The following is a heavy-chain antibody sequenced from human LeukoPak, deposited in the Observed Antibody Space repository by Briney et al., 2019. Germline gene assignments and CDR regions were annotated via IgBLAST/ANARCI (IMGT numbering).Heavy chain of an antibody. D-gene: IGHD4-23*01. CDR1: GYTFTSYG. CDR3: ASGGGANDYGGNFDY. V-gene: IGHV1-18*01. J-gene: IGHJ4*02. Sequence: ASVKVSCKASGYTFTSYGISWVRQAPGQGLEWMGWISAYNGNTNYAQKLQGRVTMTTDTSTSTAYMELRSLRSDDTAVYYCASGGGANDYGGNFDYWGQGTLVTVSS. CDR2: ISAYNGNT.